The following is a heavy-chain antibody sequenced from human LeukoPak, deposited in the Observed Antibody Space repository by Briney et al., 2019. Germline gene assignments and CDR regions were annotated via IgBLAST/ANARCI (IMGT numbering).Heavy chain of an antibody. CDR1: GFTFSSYA. J-gene: IGHJ6*03. CDR2: ISGSGGST. Sequence: GGSLRLSCAASGFTFSSYAMSWGRQAPGEGVEGVSAISGSGGSTDYADSVKGRFTISRDNSKNTLYLQMNSLRAEDTAVYYCAKSVSAVVVAVLTESYYYYYMDVWGKGTTVTVSS. CDR3: AKSVSAVVVAVLTESYYYYYMDV. D-gene: IGHD2-15*01. V-gene: IGHV3-23*01.